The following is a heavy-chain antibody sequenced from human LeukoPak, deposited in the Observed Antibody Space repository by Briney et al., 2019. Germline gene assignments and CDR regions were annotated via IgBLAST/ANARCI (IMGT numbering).Heavy chain of an antibody. V-gene: IGHV3-30*18. CDR1: GFTFSSYG. D-gene: IGHD2-15*01. CDR3: AKILGYCSGGSCLFDY. CDR2: ISYDGSNK. J-gene: IGHJ4*02. Sequence: PGRSLRLSCAASGFTFSSYGTHWVRQAPGKGLEWVAVISYDGSNKYYADSVKGRFTISRDNSKNTLYLQMNSLRAEDTAVYYCAKILGYCSGGSCLFDYWGQGTLVTVSS.